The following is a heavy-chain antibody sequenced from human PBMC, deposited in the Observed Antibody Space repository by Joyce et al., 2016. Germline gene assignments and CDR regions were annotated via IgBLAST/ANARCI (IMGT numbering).Heavy chain of an antibody. CDR2: ITTGGSRE. CDR1: GFPFNERG. CDR3: AKRGFCSGGRCYSFHFRL. J-gene: IGHJ4*02. V-gene: IGHV3-30*18. D-gene: IGHD2-15*01. Sequence: QVQLVESGGGVVRPGGSLRLSCVASGFPFNERGMDWVRQAPGKGLEWMALITTGGSREMYPGSLNGGFTICRDESRNTVVLQRHSLRPDETAAFYCAKRGFCSGGRCYSFHFRLWGQGTLVTVSA.